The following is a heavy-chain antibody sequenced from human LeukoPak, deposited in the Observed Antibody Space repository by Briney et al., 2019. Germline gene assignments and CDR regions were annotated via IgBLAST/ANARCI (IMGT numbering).Heavy chain of an antibody. D-gene: IGHD6-13*01. Sequence: GASVKVSCKASGYTFTSYGISWVRQAPGRGLEWMGWISAYNGNTNYAQKLQGRVTMTTDTSTSTAYMELRSLRSDDTAVYYCARDFGRVQQDNFDYWGQGTLVTVSS. V-gene: IGHV1-18*01. CDR1: GYTFTSYG. J-gene: IGHJ4*02. CDR2: ISAYNGNT. CDR3: ARDFGRVQQDNFDY.